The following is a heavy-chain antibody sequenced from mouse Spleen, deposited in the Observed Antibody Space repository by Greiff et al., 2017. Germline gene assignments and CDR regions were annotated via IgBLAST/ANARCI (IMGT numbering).Heavy chain of an antibody. V-gene: IGHV5-9-3*01. CDR3: ARQDYYGSPYYFDY. D-gene: IGHD1-1*01. J-gene: IGHJ2*01. CDR2: ISSGGSYT. Sequence: EVKVVESGGGLVKPGGSLKLSCAASGFTFSSYAMSWVRQTPEKRLEWVATISSGGSYTYYPDSVKGRFTISRDNAKNTLYLQMSSLRSEDTAMYYCARQDYYGSPYYFDYWGQGTTLTVSS. CDR1: GFTFSSYA.